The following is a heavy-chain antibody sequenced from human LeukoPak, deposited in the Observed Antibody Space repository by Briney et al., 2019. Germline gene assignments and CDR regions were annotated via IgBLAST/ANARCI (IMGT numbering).Heavy chain of an antibody. CDR1: AGSISSDNYQ. CDR2: VNYSGST. J-gene: IGHJ5*02. V-gene: IGHV4-30-4*01. Sequence: PSETLSLTCSVSAGSISSDNYQWSWVRQPPGKGLEWIGYVNYSGSTYYNPSLKTRVTISVYTANNQVALRLSPVPAAGTAVYSCARFGSGSTWFTPWGQGTLVTVS. CDR3: ARFGSGSTWFTP. D-gene: IGHD3-10*01.